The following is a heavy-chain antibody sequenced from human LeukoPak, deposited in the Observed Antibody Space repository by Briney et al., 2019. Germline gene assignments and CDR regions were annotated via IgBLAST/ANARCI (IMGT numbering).Heavy chain of an antibody. CDR3: ARGLSDCTSSSCPYDAFDV. CDR1: EFTVSNKY. D-gene: IGHD2-2*01. J-gene: IGHJ3*01. V-gene: IGHV3-66*02. CDR2: IYSGGNT. Sequence: GGSLRLSCAASEFTVSNKYMNWVRQAPGKGLEWVSVIYSGGNTYYADSVKGRFTISRDNSKNTLYLQMNSLRAEDTAVYYCARGLSDCTSSSCPYDAFDVWGHGTMVTVSS.